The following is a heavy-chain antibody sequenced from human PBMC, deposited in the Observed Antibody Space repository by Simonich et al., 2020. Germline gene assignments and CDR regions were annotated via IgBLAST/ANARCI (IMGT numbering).Heavy chain of an antibody. CDR1: GSTFTGFY. V-gene: IGHV1-2*02. CDR3: ARNGLVGILKAFDI. Sequence: QVQLVQSGAEVKKPGASVKVSCKASGSTFTGFYVHWGRQAPGQGLEWMGWINPNSGGTNYAQKWQGRGTMTRDTSISTAYMELSRLRSDDTAVYYCARNGLVGILKAFDIWGQGTMVTVSS. CDR2: INPNSGGT. D-gene: IGHD2-21*01. J-gene: IGHJ3*02.